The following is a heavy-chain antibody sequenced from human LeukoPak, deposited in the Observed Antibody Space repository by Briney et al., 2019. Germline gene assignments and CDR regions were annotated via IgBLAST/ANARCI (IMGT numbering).Heavy chain of an antibody. CDR1: GYTFTGYY. CDR2: INPNSGGT. Sequence: GSSVKVSCKASGYTFTGYYMHWVRQAPGQGLEWMGWINPNSGGTNYAQKFQGRVTMTRDTSISTAYMELSRLRSDDTAVYYCARSRFIMATIDYWGQGTLVTVSS. V-gene: IGHV1-2*02. CDR3: ARSRFIMATIDY. J-gene: IGHJ4*02. D-gene: IGHD5-24*01.